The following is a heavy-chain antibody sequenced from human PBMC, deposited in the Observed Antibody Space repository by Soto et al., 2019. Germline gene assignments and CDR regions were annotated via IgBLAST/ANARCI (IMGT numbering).Heavy chain of an antibody. CDR2: IYHNGET. J-gene: IGHJ6*02. V-gene: IGHV4-59*01. CDR1: GDSITAYY. D-gene: IGHD3-10*01. Sequence: QMQLQESGPGLVKPSETLSLICSVSGDSITAYYLSWLRQSPGKELEWIGYIYHNGETNYNPSLKSRVTISADKSKTQFSLRLSSVTAADTGVYYCARDKGGEFLKGSGMDVWGQGTTVIVSS. CDR3: ARDKGGEFLKGSGMDV.